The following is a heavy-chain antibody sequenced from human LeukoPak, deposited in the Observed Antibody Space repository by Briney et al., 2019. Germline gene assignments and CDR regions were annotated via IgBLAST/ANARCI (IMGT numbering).Heavy chain of an antibody. CDR3: ARGKFLTYYDFWSGDYYYMDV. CDR1: GGSFSGYY. Sequence: SETLSLTCAVYGGSFSGYYWNWIRQPPGKGLEWIGEINHGGSTNYNPSLKSRVTISLDTSKNQFSLKLSSVTDADTAVYYCARGKFLTYYDFWSGDYYYMDVWGKRTTVTVSS. J-gene: IGHJ6*03. V-gene: IGHV4-34*01. CDR2: INHGGST. D-gene: IGHD3-3*01.